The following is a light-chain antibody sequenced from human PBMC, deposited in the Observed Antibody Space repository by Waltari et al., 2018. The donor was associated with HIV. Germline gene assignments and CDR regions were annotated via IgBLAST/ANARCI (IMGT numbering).Light chain of an antibody. CDR1: TSCIHDYNF. V-gene: IGLV2-8*01. CDR3: SSFAGSNKL. Sequence: QSALTQPPSASGCPGPSVNMSCPGATSCIHDYNFISWFQHYSVKAPKLIIFEVTKRPSGVPDRFSGSRSGNTASLIVSGLQAEDEAVYFCSSFAGSNKLFGGGTKLTVL. CDR2: EVT. J-gene: IGLJ2*01.